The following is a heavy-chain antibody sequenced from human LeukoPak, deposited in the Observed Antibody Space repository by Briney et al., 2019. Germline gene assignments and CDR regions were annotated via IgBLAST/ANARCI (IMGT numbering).Heavy chain of an antibody. CDR2: MNPNSGNT. CDR1: GYTFTSYD. D-gene: IGHD5-24*01. V-gene: IGHV1-8*03. J-gene: IGHJ4*02. CDR3: ARLGRDGYNFRY. Sequence: GASVKVSCKASGYTFTSYDINWVRQATGQGLEWMGWMNPNSGNTGYAQKFQGRVTITRNTSISTAYMELSSLRSEDTAVYYCARLGRDGYNFRYWGQGTLVTVSS.